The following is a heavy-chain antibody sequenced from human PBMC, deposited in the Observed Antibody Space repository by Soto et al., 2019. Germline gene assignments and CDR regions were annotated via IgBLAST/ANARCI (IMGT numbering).Heavy chain of an antibody. CDR1: RFTFSRYA. V-gene: IGHV3-23*01. CDR3: ARSGSDWFSFDY. J-gene: IGHJ4*02. Sequence: GGPLRLSCAASRFTFSRYAMSWVRQAPGKGLEWVSAISGSGDNTYYADSVKGRFRISRDNSKNTLYLQMNSPRVEDTAVYYCARSGSDWFSFDYWGQGALVTVSS. D-gene: IGHD6-19*01. CDR2: ISGSGDNT.